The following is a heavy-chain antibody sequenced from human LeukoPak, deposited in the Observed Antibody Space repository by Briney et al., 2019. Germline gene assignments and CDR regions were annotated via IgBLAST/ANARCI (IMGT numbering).Heavy chain of an antibody. V-gene: IGHV4-34*01. CDR2: INHSGST. J-gene: IGHJ6*02. Sequence: PSETLSLTCAVYGVSFSGYYWSWIRQPPGKGLEWIGEINHSGSTNYNPSLKSRVTISVDTSKNQFSLKLSSVTAADTAVYYCASITIFGVVIGESTGSHYYGMDVWGQGTTVTVSS. CDR1: GVSFSGYY. CDR3: ASITIFGVVIGESTGSHYYGMDV. D-gene: IGHD3-3*01.